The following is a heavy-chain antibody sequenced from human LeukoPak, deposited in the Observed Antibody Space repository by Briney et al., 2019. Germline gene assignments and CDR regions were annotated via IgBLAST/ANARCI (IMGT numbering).Heavy chain of an antibody. CDR2: IYYTGST. V-gene: IGHV4-39*01. CDR1: GGSISSSSYY. CDR3: ARHHPFWSGYVYYLDY. D-gene: IGHD3-3*01. Sequence: SETLSLTCTVSGGSISSSSYYWGWIRQPPGKGLEWIGSIYYTGSTYYNPSLKSRVATSVDASKNQFSLKLGSVTAADTAVYYCARHHPFWSGYVYYLDYWGQGTLVTVSS. J-gene: IGHJ4*02.